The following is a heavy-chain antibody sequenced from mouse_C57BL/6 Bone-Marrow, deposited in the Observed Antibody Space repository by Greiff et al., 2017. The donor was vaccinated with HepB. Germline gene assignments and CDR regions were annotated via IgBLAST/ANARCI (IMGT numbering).Heavy chain of an antibody. J-gene: IGHJ3*01. CDR1: GYTFTSYW. D-gene: IGHD1-2*01. CDR2: IDPSDSYT. V-gene: IGHV1-69*01. Sequence: VQLKQPGAELVMPGASVKLSCKASGYTFTSYWMHWVKQRPGQGLEWIGEIDPSDSYTNYNQKFKGKSTLTVDKSSSTAYMQLSSLTSEDSAVYYCARSLYYGSGYWGQGTLVTVSA. CDR3: ARSLYYGSGY.